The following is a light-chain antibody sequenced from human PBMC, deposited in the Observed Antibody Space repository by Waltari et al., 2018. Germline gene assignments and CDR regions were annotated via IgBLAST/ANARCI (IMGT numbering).Light chain of an antibody. Sequence: VLTQSPGTLSLSPGERATLSCRASQSLTKRYLAWYQQQPGQDPRLRIYGASSRAAGIPDRFSGSGSGTDFTLTISRLEPEDFAVYYCQQYGSSVLYTFGQGTKLEIK. CDR3: QQYGSSVLYT. V-gene: IGKV3-20*01. CDR2: GAS. J-gene: IGKJ2*01. CDR1: QSLTKRY.